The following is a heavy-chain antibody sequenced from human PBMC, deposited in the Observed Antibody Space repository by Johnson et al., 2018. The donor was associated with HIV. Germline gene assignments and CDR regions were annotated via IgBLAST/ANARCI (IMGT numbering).Heavy chain of an antibody. CDR2: ISYDGSNK. CDR3: AKEGGARDHDAFEI. J-gene: IGHJ3*02. CDR1: GFTFSDYY. Sequence: QVQLVESGGGLVKPGGSLRLSCAASGFTFSDYYMSWIRQAPGKGLEWVAVISYDGSNKYYADSVKGRFTISRDNSKNTLYLQMNSLRAEDTAVDYCAKEGGARDHDAFEIWGQGTMVTVSS. V-gene: IGHV3-30*18. D-gene: IGHD2-21*01.